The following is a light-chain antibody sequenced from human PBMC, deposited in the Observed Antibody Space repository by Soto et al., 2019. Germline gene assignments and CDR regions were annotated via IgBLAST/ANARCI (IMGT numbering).Light chain of an antibody. CDR3: TSFARSEDPCVI. V-gene: IGLV2-8*01. J-gene: IGLJ2*01. Sequence: QSALTQPPSAAASPGQSVTISCTGSSTDIGGYNFVSWYQQLPGKAPTLLIYEVSKRPAGVPDRFSGSKSGNTASLTVSGLQADDEAEYYCTSFARSEDPCVIFGGGTKLTV. CDR1: STDIGGYNF. CDR2: EVS.